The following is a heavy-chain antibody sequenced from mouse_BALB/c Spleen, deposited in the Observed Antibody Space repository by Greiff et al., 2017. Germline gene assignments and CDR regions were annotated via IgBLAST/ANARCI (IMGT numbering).Heavy chain of an antibody. Sequence: VKLMESGPGLVAPSQSLSITCTVSGFSLTSYGVHWVRQPPGKGLEWLGVIWAGGSTNYNSALMSRLSISKDNSKSQVFLKMNSLQTDDTAMYYCARDRYYYGSSLYWYFDVWGAGTTVTVSS. CDR1: GFSLTSYG. J-gene: IGHJ1*01. V-gene: IGHV2-9*02. CDR2: IWAGGST. D-gene: IGHD1-1*01. CDR3: ARDRYYYGSSLYWYFDV.